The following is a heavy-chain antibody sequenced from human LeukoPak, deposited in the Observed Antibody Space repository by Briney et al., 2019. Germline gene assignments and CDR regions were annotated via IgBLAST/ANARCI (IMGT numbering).Heavy chain of an antibody. V-gene: IGHV3-48*04. D-gene: IGHD3-10*02. CDR3: AELGITMIGGV. CDR1: GFTFSSYG. Sequence: GGSLRLSCAASGFTFSSYGMTWVRQAPGNGLEWVSYISSSSSTIYYADSVKGRFTISRDNAKNSLYLQMNSLRAEDTAVYYCAELGITMIGGVWGKGTTVTISS. J-gene: IGHJ6*04. CDR2: ISSSSSTI.